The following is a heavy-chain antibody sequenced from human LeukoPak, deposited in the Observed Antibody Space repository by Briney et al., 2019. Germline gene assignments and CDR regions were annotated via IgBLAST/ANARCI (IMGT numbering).Heavy chain of an antibody. Sequence: SETLSLTCTASGGSINNYYWSWIRQPPGKGLEWIGYIFYTGSTTYNPSLKSRVTISVDTSKNQFSLKLSSVTAADTAVYYCARHGYCSATSCYYYYYYMDVWGKGTTVTVSS. CDR1: GGSINNYY. CDR2: IFYTGST. J-gene: IGHJ6*03. D-gene: IGHD2-2*03. CDR3: ARHGYCSATSCYYYYYYMDV. V-gene: IGHV4-59*08.